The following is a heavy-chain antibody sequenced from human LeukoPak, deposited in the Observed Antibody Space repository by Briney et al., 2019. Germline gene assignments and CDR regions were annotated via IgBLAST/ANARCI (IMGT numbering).Heavy chain of an antibody. CDR1: GFTFRNYG. CDR3: ARDDDYGGNNLDY. J-gene: IGHJ4*02. V-gene: IGHV3-33*01. D-gene: IGHD4-23*01. Sequence: PGRSLRLSCAASGFTFRNYGMHWVRQAPGKGLEWVALILYDGRKVYHADSVKGRFTISRDNSKNTLYLQMNSLRAEDTALYYCARDDDYGGNNLDYWGQGTLVTASS. CDR2: ILYDGRKV.